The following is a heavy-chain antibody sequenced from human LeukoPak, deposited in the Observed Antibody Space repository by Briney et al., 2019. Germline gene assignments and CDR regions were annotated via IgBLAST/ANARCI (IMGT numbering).Heavy chain of an antibody. D-gene: IGHD6-6*01. J-gene: IGHJ6*03. CDR2: IYYSGST. Sequence: SETLSLTCAVSGGSISSYYWSWIRQPPGKGLEWIGYIYYSGSTNYNPSLKSRVTISVDTSKNQFSLKLSSVTAADTAVYYCARGIFQYSSSSEYYYYYMDVWGKGTTVTVSS. CDR3: ARGIFQYSSSSEYYYYYMDV. V-gene: IGHV4-59*01. CDR1: GGSISSYY.